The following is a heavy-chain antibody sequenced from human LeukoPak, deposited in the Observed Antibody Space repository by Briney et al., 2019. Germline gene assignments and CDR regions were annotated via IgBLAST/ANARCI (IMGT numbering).Heavy chain of an antibody. CDR3: ARDPIQEYSGYGGERSDDYYGMDV. V-gene: IGHV3-21*01. J-gene: IGHJ6*02. CDR2: ISSSSSYI. CDR1: EFTFSGYW. Sequence: PGGSLRLSCAASEFTFSGYWMNWVRQAPGKGLEWVSSISSSSSYIYYADSVKGRFTISRDNAKNSLYLQMNSLRAEDTAVYYCARDPIQEYSGYGGERSDDYYGMDVWGQGTTVTVSS. D-gene: IGHD5-12*01.